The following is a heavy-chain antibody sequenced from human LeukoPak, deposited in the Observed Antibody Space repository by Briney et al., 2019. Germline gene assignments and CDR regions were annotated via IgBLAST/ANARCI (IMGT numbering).Heavy chain of an antibody. V-gene: IGHV4-59*01. D-gene: IGHD5-12*01. CDR2: IYYSGST. CDR3: ASQGIWGYEPFDY. CDR1: GGSISSYY. J-gene: IGHJ4*02. Sequence: SETLSLTCTVSGGSISSYYWSWIRQPPGKGLEWIGYIYYSGSTNYNPSLKSRVTISVDTSKNQFSLKLSSVTAADTAVYYCASQGIWGYEPFDYWGQGTLVTVSS.